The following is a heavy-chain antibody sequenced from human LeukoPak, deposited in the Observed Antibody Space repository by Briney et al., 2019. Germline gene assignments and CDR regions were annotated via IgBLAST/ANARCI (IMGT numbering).Heavy chain of an antibody. CDR1: GGTFNRYA. CDR2: IIPIIGTV. CDR3: ARQITMIEEGAFDI. J-gene: IGHJ3*02. Sequence: SVNVSFKASGGTFNRYAISWVRQAPGQGLEWMGGIIPIIGTVNYAQKFQGRVTITADESTSTAYMELSSLRSEDTAVYYCARQITMIEEGAFDIWGQGTMVTVSS. D-gene: IGHD3-22*01. V-gene: IGHV1-69*13.